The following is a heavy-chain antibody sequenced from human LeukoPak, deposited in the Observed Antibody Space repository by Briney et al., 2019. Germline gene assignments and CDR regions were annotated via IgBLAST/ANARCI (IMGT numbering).Heavy chain of an antibody. J-gene: IGHJ4*02. CDR1: GFTFSSYG. CDR2: ISYDGSNK. Sequence: PGGSLRLSCAASGFTFSSYGMHWVRQAPGKGLERVAVISYDGSNKYYADSVKGRFTISRDNSKNTLYLQMNSLRAEDTAVYYCLYSSSSGDYWGQGTLVTVSS. V-gene: IGHV3-30*03. CDR3: LYSSSSGDY. D-gene: IGHD6-13*01.